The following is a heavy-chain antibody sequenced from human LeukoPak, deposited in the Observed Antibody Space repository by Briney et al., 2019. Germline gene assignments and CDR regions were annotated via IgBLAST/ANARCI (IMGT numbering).Heavy chain of an antibody. D-gene: IGHD3-3*01. CDR1: GYSFTSYW. CDR2: IYPGDSDT. V-gene: IGHV5-51*01. CDR3: ARRKYDFWSGYYTQPSYYYYMDV. J-gene: IGHJ6*03. Sequence: GESLKVSCKGSGYSFTSYWIGWVRQMPGKGLEWMGIIYPGDSDTRYSPSFQGQVTISADKSISTAYLQWSSLKASDTAMYYCARRKYDFWSGYYTQPSYYYYMDVWGKGTTVTVSS.